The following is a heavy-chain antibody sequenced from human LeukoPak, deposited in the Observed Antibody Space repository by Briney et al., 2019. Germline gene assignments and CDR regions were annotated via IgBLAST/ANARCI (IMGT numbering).Heavy chain of an antibody. CDR1: GFTFSSYA. V-gene: IGHV3-23*01. D-gene: IGHD3-3*01. CDR2: ISGSGGST. J-gene: IGHJ6*02. Sequence: GGSLRLSCAASGFTFSSYAMSWVRQAPGKGLEWVSAISGSGGSTYYADSVKGRFTISRDNSKNTLYLQMNSLRAEDTAVYYCAKVPRITIFGDSMDVWGQGTTVTVPS. CDR3: AKVPRITIFGDSMDV.